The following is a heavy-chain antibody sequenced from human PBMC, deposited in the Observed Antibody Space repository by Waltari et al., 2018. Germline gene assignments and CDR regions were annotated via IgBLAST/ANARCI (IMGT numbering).Heavy chain of an antibody. Sequence: QVQLQESGPGLVKPSETLSLTCTVPGTSISRSHWRWIRQPPGKGLEWLGYIYYRGITKFNPSLKSRVTLSVDTSKNQSSLRLKSLTAADTAVYYCARRTASGPYAPSHWYFDLWGRGNLVTVSS. CDR1: GTSISRSH. CDR2: IYYRGIT. CDR3: ARRTASGPYAPSHWYFDL. V-gene: IGHV4-59*01. D-gene: IGHD2-21*02. J-gene: IGHJ2*01.